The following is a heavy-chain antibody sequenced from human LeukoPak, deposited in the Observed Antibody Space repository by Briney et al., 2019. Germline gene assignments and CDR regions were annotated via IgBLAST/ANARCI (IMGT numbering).Heavy chain of an antibody. CDR2: MNPNSGNT. CDR3: AISPIYDSSPDAFDI. V-gene: IGHV1-8*03. CDR1: GGTFSSYA. J-gene: IGHJ3*02. Sequence: ASVKVSCKASGGTFSSYAISWVRQAPGQGLEWMGRMNPNSGNTGYAQKFQGRVTITRNTSISTAYMELSSLRSEDTAVYYCAISPIYDSSPDAFDIWGQGTMVTVSS. D-gene: IGHD3-22*01.